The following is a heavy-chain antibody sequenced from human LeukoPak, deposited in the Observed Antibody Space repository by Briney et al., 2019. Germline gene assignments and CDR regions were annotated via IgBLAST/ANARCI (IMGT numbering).Heavy chain of an antibody. D-gene: IGHD4-23*01. CDR3: ARGHLYGGNLYYFDY. Sequence: SETLSLTCAVYGGSFSGYYWSWIRQPPGKGLEWTGEINHSGSTNYSPSLKSRVTISVDTSKNQFSLKLSSVTAADTAVYYCARGHLYGGNLYYFDYWGQGTLVTVSS. J-gene: IGHJ4*02. V-gene: IGHV4-34*01. CDR2: INHSGST. CDR1: GGSFSGYY.